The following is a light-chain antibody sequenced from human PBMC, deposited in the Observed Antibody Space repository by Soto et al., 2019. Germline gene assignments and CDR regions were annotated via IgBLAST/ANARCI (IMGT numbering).Light chain of an antibody. Sequence: AIQMTQSPSSLSTSVGDRVTITCRASQGIRNALGWYQQKPGKAPKLLIYASNLQSGVPSRFSGSGSGTDFTLTISSLQPEDFATYYCQQTNIAPHTFGQGTRLEIK. CDR2: AS. CDR1: QGIRNA. V-gene: IGKV1-6*01. CDR3: QQTNIAPHT. J-gene: IGKJ5*01.